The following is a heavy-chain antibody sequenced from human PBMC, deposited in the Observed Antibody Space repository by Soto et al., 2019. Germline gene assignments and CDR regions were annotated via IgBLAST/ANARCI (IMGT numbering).Heavy chain of an antibody. D-gene: IGHD3-16*01. Sequence: QVQLQESGPGLVKPSETLSLTCTVSGGSISGYYWTWIRQPAGKGLEWIGSKHTSGTTNYNPSLKSRVHMSIDTSTNQFSLNLSPMTAADTAVYYCARGGEFYVLDVWGQGTTVAISS. CDR1: GGSISGYY. J-gene: IGHJ6*02. CDR3: ARGGEFYVLDV. CDR2: KHTSGTT. V-gene: IGHV4-4*07.